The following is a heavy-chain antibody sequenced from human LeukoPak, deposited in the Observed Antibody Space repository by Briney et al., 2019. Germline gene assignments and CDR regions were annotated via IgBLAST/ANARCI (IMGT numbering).Heavy chain of an antibody. J-gene: IGHJ4*02. Sequence: EASVKVSCKASGYTFSGPYIHWVRQAPGQGLEWMGWIHPNSDVTKYAQKFQGRVTLTRDTSISTAYMELTSLTSYDTAVYYCAMQQNSLFDYWGQGTLVTVSS. CDR3: AMQQNSLFDY. CDR1: GYTFSGPY. D-gene: IGHD6-13*01. V-gene: IGHV1-2*02. CDR2: IHPNSDVT.